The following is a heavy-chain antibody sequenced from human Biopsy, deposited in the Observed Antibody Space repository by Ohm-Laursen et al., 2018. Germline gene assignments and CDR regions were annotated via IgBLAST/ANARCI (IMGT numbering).Heavy chain of an antibody. D-gene: IGHD1-14*01. CDR3: ARSPGRDRMDV. CDR2: INVYSNKK. CDR1: EFTFSGYS. V-gene: IGHV3-48*04. Sequence: SLRLSCTASEFTFSGYSMNWVRQAPGRGLEWVSYINVYSNKKYYADSVKGRFIVSRDNDKNSLYLQMNILRAEDTAVYHCARSPGRDRMDVWGQGTTVIVSS. J-gene: IGHJ6*02.